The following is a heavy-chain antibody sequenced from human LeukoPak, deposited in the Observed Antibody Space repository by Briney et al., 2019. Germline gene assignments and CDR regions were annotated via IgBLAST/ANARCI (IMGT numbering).Heavy chain of an antibody. Sequence: GGSLRLSCAASGFTFSSYAMSWVRQAPGKGLEWVSAISGSGGSTYYADSVKGRFTISRDNSKNSLYLQMNSLRAEDTAVYYCARAPITMISTSGAFDIWGQGTMVTVSS. D-gene: IGHD3-22*01. J-gene: IGHJ3*02. CDR2: ISGSGGST. CDR3: ARAPITMISTSGAFDI. CDR1: GFTFSSYA. V-gene: IGHV3-23*01.